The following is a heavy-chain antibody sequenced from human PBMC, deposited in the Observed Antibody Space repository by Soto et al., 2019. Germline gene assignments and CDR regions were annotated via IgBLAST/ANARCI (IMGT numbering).Heavy chain of an antibody. Sequence: LSLTCAVYGGSFSGYYWSWLRQPPGHGLEWIGEINLSGSTSYNPSLKSRVTISFNTFKNQFSLKLSSVTAADTAAYYSARGGVGRLFDYWGQRSLVTVAS. CDR3: ARGGVGRLFDY. CDR1: GGSFSGYY. V-gene: IGHV4-34*01. J-gene: IGHJ4*02. CDR2: INLSGST. D-gene: IGHD3-10*01.